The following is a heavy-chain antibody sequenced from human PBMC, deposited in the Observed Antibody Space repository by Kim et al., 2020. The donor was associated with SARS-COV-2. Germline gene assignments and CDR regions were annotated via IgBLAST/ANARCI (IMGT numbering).Heavy chain of an antibody. CDR3: ARAAAGSGSYGFNYYYYYGMDV. J-gene: IGHJ6*02. D-gene: IGHD3-10*01. CDR2: IKQDGSEK. Sequence: GGSLRLSCAASGFTFSSYWMSWVRQAPGKGLEWVANIKQDGSEKYYVDSVKGRFTISRDNAKNSLYLQMNSLRAEDTAVYYCARAAAGSGSYGFNYYYYYGMDVWGQGTTVTVSS. CDR1: GFTFSSYW. V-gene: IGHV3-7*01.